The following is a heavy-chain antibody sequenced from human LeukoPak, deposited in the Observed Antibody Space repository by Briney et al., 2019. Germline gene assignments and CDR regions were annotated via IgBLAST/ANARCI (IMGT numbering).Heavy chain of an antibody. J-gene: IGHJ4*02. D-gene: IGHD6-6*01. CDR3: ARTSGESTAALRAPFDY. V-gene: IGHV3-21*01. CDR1: GFTFSSYS. Sequence: AGGSLRLSSAVSGFTFSSYSMTWVRQAPGKGLEWVSSFSSSRGHKYYANSVKGRLTISRDNAKNSLYLQMDSLRAEDAAVYYCARTSGESTAALRAPFDYWGQGTLATVSS. CDR2: FSSSRGHK.